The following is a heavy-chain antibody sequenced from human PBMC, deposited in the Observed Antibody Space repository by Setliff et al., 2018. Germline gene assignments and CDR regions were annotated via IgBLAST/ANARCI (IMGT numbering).Heavy chain of an antibody. Sequence: SETLSLTCTVSGGSISVYYWTWFRQPPGKGLEWIGYISSGSTNYNPSLKSRVTISVDTSKNQFSLKLSSVTAADTAVYYCARGKGSWVLLRWFDPWGQGTLVTVSS. V-gene: IGHV4-59*12. J-gene: IGHJ5*02. CDR3: ARGKGSWVLLRWFDP. D-gene: IGHD3-10*01. CDR1: GGSISVYY. CDR2: ISSGST.